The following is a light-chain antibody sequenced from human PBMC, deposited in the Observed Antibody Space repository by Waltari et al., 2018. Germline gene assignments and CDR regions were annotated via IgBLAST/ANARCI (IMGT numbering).Light chain of an antibody. V-gene: IGKV1-33*01. CDR3: QQYDNLPST. J-gene: IGKJ5*01. CDR1: QDISNY. Sequence: DIKMTQYPSSLSASVGDRVNITCQASQDISNYLNWYQQKPGKAPKLLIYDTSNLETGVPSRFSGSGSGTDFTFTISSLQPEDIATYYCQQYDNLPSTFGQGTRLEIK. CDR2: DTS.